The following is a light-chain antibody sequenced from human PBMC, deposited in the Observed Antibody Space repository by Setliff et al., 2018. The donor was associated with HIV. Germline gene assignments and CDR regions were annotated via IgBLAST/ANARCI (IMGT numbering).Light chain of an antibody. CDR2: TAS. CDR1: QNISSY. V-gene: IGKV1-39*01. Sequence: DIQMTQSPSSLSASVGDRVTITCRASQNISSYLNWYLQKPGKAPKLLIYTASILQGGVPSRFSGSGSGTDFTLTISRLQPEDFATYYCQQTYSTTWTFGQGTKVDIK. J-gene: IGKJ1*01. CDR3: QQTYSTTWT.